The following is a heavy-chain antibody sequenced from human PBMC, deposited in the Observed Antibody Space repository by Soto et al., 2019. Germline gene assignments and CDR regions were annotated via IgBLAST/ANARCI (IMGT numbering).Heavy chain of an antibody. D-gene: IGHD1-20*01. J-gene: IGHJ4*02. CDR3: ARDGDNWNDFDY. CDR2: IKEDGSKK. Sequence: EVQLVESGGGLVQPGGSLRLSCAASGFTFRTYWMNWVRQAPGKGLEWVANIKEDGSKKNFVDSVKGRFTISRDNAKNLLYLQMNSLRTEDTAVYYYARDGDNWNDFDYWGQGTLVTVPS. CDR1: GFTFRTYW. V-gene: IGHV3-7*01.